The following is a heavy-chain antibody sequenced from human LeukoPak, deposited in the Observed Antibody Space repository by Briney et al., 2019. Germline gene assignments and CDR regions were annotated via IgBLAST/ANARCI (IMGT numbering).Heavy chain of an antibody. V-gene: IGHV3-30*18. CDR2: ISYDGRTN. CDR3: AKDSRLARYYFDY. J-gene: IGHJ4*02. D-gene: IGHD6-13*01. Sequence: PGRPLRLSCEASGFTFNNYGMHWVRQAPGKGLEWVAFISYDGRTNYYAASVKGRFTISRDNFKSTLYLQMNSLRAEDTAVYYCAKDSRLARYYFDYWGQGTLVTVSS. CDR1: GFTFNNYG.